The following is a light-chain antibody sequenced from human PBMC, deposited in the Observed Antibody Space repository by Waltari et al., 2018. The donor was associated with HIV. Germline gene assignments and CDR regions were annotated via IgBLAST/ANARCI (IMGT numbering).Light chain of an antibody. CDR2: GAS. J-gene: IGKJ1*01. CDR3: LQDFTYPRT. V-gene: IGKV1-6*01. CDR1: QGIRND. Sequence: AIQMTQSPSSLSASVVDRVTITCRASQGIRNDLGWYQQKSGKAPKLLIYGASSLQSGVPSRFSGSGSGTDFTLTISSLQPEDFATYYCLQDFTYPRTFGQGTKVEIK.